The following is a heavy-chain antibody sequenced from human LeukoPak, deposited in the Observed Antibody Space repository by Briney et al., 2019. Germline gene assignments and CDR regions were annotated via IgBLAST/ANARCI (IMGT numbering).Heavy chain of an antibody. V-gene: IGHV3-30*04. CDR3: ARGSPPVVVPADLLD. CDR1: GFTFSSYA. Sequence: GGSLRLSCAASGFTFSSYAMHWVRQAPGKGLEWVAVISYDGSNKYYADSVKGRFTISRDNSKNTLYLQMNSLRAEDTAVYYCARGSPPVVVPADLLDWGQGTLVTVSS. CDR2: ISYDGSNK. J-gene: IGHJ4*02. D-gene: IGHD3-22*01.